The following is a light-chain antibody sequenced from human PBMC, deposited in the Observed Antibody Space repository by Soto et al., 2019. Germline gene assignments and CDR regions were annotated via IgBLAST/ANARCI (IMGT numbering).Light chain of an antibody. CDR1: QTIPTY. V-gene: IGKV1-39*01. Sequence: DIQMTQSPSSLSAYVGDRVTITYRASQTIPTYLNCYQHKPGKAPKLLLYAAISLQSGVPSRLSGSGSVTDFTLNISILQADEVALYCCQPTYGPPHPFGHGDTLEFQ. CDR3: QPTYGPPHP. CDR2: AAI. J-gene: IGKJ2*01.